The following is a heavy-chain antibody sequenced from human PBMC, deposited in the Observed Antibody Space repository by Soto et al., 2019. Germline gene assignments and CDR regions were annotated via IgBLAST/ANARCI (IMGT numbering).Heavy chain of an antibody. CDR1: GGTFSSYA. CDR2: IIPILGTA. Sequence: SVKVSCKASGGTFSSYAISWVRQAPGQGLEWMGGIIPILGTANYAQKFQGRVTITADESTSTAYMELSSLRSEDTAVYYCARDPLYCSSTSCYIWFDPWGQGTMVTVYS. CDR3: ARDPLYCSSTSCYIWFDP. V-gene: IGHV1-69*13. D-gene: IGHD2-2*02. J-gene: IGHJ5*02.